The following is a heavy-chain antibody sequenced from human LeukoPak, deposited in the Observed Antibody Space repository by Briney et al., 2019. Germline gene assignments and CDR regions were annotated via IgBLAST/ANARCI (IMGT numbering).Heavy chain of an antibody. V-gene: IGHV1-8*03. CDR1: GGTFSSYA. D-gene: IGHD4-17*01. CDR3: ARGTDDYGDYVGGYYYYYYMDV. Sequence: ASVKVSCKASGGTFSSYAINWVRQATGQGLEWMGWMNPNSGNTGYAQKFQGRVTITRNTSISTAYMELSSLRSEDTAVYYCARGTDDYGDYVGGYYYYYYMDVWGKGTTVTVSS. J-gene: IGHJ6*03. CDR2: MNPNSGNT.